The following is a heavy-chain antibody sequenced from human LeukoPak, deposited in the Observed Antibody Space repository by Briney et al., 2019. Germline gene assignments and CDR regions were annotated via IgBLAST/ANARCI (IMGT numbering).Heavy chain of an antibody. Sequence: GGSLRLSCAASGFTFSTYWMSRVRQAPGKGLEWVANIKHDGSEKYYVDSVKGRFTISRDNAKNSLYLQLNSLRAEDTAVYYCARITGIAAAGDYWGQGTLVTVSS. D-gene: IGHD6-13*01. CDR2: IKHDGSEK. CDR3: ARITGIAAAGDY. V-gene: IGHV3-7*04. CDR1: GFTFSTYW. J-gene: IGHJ4*02.